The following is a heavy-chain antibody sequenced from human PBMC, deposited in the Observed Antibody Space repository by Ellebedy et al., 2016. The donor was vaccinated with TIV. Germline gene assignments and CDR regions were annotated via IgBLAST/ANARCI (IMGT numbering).Heavy chain of an antibody. D-gene: IGHD1-26*01. J-gene: IGHJ4*02. CDR2: TYYSGST. V-gene: IGHV4-59*12. CDR1: GGSISSYY. CDR3: ATSQKGAVLYYFDS. Sequence: SETLSLXXSVSGGSISSYYWSWIRQPPGKGLEWIGYTYYSGSTNYNPSLKSPVTISVDTSKNQFSLKLSSVTAADTAVYYCATSQKGAVLYYFDSWGQGIQVTVSS.